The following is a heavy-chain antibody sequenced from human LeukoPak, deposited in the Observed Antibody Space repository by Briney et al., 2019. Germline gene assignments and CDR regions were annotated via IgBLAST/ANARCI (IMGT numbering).Heavy chain of an antibody. CDR1: GFAFSNFW. CDR3: AKDRVNDSDY. CDR2: IKTDGSAT. V-gene: IGHV3-74*01. J-gene: IGHJ4*02. Sequence: PGGSLRLSCTASGFAFSNFWMHWVRQAPGKGLVWVSRIKTDGSATNYADSVKGRFTISRDNAKNTLYLQMNSLRVEDTAVYYCAKDRVNDSDYWGQGTLVTVSS. D-gene: IGHD1-1*01.